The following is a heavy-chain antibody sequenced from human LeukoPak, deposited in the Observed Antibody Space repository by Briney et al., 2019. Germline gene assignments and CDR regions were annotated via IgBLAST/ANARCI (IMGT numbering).Heavy chain of an antibody. CDR1: GFTFSSYA. V-gene: IGHV3-30*04. J-gene: IGHJ5*02. CDR3: ARELGARFDP. Sequence: GGSLRLSRAASGFTFSSYAMHWVRQAPGKGLEWVAVISYDGSNKYYADSVKGRFTISRDNSKNTLYLQMNSLRAEDTAVYYCARELGARFDPWGQGTLVTVSS. CDR2: ISYDGSNK.